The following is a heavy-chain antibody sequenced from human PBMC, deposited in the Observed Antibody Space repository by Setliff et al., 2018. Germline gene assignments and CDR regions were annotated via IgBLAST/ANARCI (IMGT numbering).Heavy chain of an antibody. Sequence: SETLSLTCTVSGGPISSSSYYWVWIRQPPGKGLEWIGNIFYSGSTYYNPSLKSRVTISIDTSKNQFSLKLSSVTAADTAVYFRASTTYGYSYDYWGQGTLVTVPS. CDR3: ASTTYGYSYDY. V-gene: IGHV4-39*07. CDR2: IFYSGST. CDR1: GGPISSSSYY. J-gene: IGHJ4*02. D-gene: IGHD5-18*01.